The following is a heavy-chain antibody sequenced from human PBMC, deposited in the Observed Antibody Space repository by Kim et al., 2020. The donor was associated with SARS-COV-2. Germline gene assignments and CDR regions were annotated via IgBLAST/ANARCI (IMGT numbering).Heavy chain of an antibody. D-gene: IGHD2-15*01. CDR1: GGSFSGYY. CDR2: INHSGST. V-gene: IGHV4-34*01. CDR3: ARARGYCSGDSCLSFDY. Sequence: SETLSLTCAVYGGSFSGYYWSWIRQPPGKGLEWIGEINHSGSTNYNPSLKSRVTISVDTSKNQFSLKLSSVTAADTAVYYCARARGYCSGDSCLSFDYWGQGTLVTVSS. J-gene: IGHJ4*02.